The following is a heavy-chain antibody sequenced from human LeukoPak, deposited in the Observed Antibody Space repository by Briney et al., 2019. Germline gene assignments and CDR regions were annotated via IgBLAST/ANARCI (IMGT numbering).Heavy chain of an antibody. CDR1: GGSISSYY. Sequence: SETLSLTCTVSGGSISSYYWSWIRQPPGKGLEWIGYIYYSGSTNYNPSLKSRVTISVDTSKNQFSLKLSSVTAADTAVYYCASPTVSQKSYFDYWGQGTLVTVSS. CDR2: IYYSGST. CDR3: ASPTVSQKSYFDY. D-gene: IGHD4-17*01. J-gene: IGHJ4*02. V-gene: IGHV4-59*01.